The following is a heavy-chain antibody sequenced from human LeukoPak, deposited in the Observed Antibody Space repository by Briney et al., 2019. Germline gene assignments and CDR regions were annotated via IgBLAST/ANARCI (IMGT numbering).Heavy chain of an antibody. CDR3: AKDYGSGSYFHDAFDI. CDR2: ISYDGSNK. Sequence: GGSLRLSCAASGFTFNSYGMHWVRQAPGKGLERVAVISYDGSNKHYAGSVKGRFSISRDNSKNTLYLQMNSLRAEDTAVYYCAKDYGSGSYFHDAFDIWGQGTMVTVSS. J-gene: IGHJ3*02. D-gene: IGHD3-10*01. CDR1: GFTFNSYG. V-gene: IGHV3-30*18.